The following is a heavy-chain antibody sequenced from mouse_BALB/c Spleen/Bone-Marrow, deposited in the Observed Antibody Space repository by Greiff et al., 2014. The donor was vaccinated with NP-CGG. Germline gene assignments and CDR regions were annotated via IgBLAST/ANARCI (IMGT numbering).Heavy chain of an antibody. V-gene: IGHV14-3*02. Sequence: VHVKQSGAELVKPGASVKLSCTASGFNIKDTYMHWVKQRPEQGLEWIGRIDPANGNTKYDPKSQGKATITADTSSNTAYLQLSSLTSEDTAVYYCARWEYYAMDYWGQGTSVTVSS. CDR1: GFNIKDTY. D-gene: IGHD4-1*01. CDR2: IDPANGNT. J-gene: IGHJ4*01. CDR3: ARWEYYAMDY.